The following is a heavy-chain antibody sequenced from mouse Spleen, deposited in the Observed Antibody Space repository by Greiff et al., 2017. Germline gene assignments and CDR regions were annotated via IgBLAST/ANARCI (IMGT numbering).Heavy chain of an antibody. J-gene: IGHJ4*01. CDR3: TGRLPSYALDF. CDR1: GYTFTAYW. CDR2: ILPGTGNT. Sequence: QVQLQQSGPELVKPGASVNLSCRTSGYTFTAYWLEWVKQRPGHGLEWIGEILPGTGNTNYNEKFKGKATFTADTSSSTAYMLLNSLTTEDSAFYYCTGRLPSYALDFWGQGTSVTVSS. V-gene: IGHV1-9*01. D-gene: IGHD6-1*01.